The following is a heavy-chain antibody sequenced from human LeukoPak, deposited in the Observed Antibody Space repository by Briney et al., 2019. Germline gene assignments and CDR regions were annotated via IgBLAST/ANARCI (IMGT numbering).Heavy chain of an antibody. CDR1: GFTFSNYA. J-gene: IGHJ4*02. V-gene: IGHV3-64D*09. CDR3: VKGYCSSGNCFSRTMYYFDY. CDR2: ISTNGGST. Sequence: GGSLTLSCSVFGFTFSNYAIHWVRQAPGKGLEYVSAISTNGGSTYYADSVKGRFTTSRDHSKNTLYLQMSSLRAEDTAVYYCVKGYCSSGNCFSRTMYYFDYWGQGTLVTVSS. D-gene: IGHD2-15*01.